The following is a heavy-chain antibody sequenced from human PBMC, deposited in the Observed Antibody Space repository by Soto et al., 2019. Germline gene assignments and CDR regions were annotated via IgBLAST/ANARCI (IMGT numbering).Heavy chain of an antibody. CDR3: ARGETYYDFWSGRKNWFDP. V-gene: IGHV4-34*01. CDR1: GGSFSGYY. Sequence: LEILSLTCAVYGGSFSGYYLSWIRQPPGKGREWIGEINHSGSTNYNPSLKSRVTISVDTSKNQFSLKLSSVTAADTAVYYCARGETYYDFWSGRKNWFDPWGQGTLVTVSS. D-gene: IGHD3-3*01. CDR2: INHSGST. J-gene: IGHJ5*02.